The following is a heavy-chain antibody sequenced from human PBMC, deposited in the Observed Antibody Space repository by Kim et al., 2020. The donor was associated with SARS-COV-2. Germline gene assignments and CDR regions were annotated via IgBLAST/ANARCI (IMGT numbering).Heavy chain of an antibody. CDR3: ARFPYDSSGYIRDYYYYGMDV. Sequence: GESLKISCKGSGYSFTSYWIGWVRQMPGKGLEWMGIIYPGDSDTRYSPSFQGQVTISADKSISTAYLQWSSLKASDTAMYYCARFPYDSSGYIRDYYYYGMDVWGQGTTVTVSS. V-gene: IGHV5-51*01. CDR2: IYPGDSDT. D-gene: IGHD3-22*01. J-gene: IGHJ6*02. CDR1: GYSFTSYW.